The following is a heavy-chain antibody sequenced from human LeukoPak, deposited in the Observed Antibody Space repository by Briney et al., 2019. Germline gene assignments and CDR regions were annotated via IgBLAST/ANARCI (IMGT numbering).Heavy chain of an antibody. CDR2: IYYSGNT. V-gene: IGHV4-39*07. Sequence: SETLSLTCTVSGGSISSSNYYWGWIRQPPGKGLEWIGSIYYSGNTYYNPSLKSRVTISVDASKNQFSLKLSSVTAADTAVYYCARANWVVRGVTQYYFDYWGQGTLVTVSS. D-gene: IGHD3-10*01. CDR3: ARANWVVRGVTQYYFDY. J-gene: IGHJ4*02. CDR1: GGSISSSNYY.